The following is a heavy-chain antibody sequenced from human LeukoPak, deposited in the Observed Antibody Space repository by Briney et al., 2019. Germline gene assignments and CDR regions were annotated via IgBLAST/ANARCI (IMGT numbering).Heavy chain of an antibody. D-gene: IGHD2-2*02. Sequence: GGSLRLSCAAYGFTFSSYGMHWVRQAPGKGLEWVAFIRYDGSNKYYADSVKGRFTISRDNSKNTLYLQMNSLRAEDTAVYYCAKDSALYCSSTSCYTGLDYWGQGTLVTVSS. CDR3: AKDSALYCSSTSCYTGLDY. CDR1: GFTFSSYG. CDR2: IRYDGSNK. J-gene: IGHJ4*02. V-gene: IGHV3-30*02.